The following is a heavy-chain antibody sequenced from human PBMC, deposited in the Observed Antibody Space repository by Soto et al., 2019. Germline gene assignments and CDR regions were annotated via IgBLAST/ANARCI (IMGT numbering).Heavy chain of an antibody. CDR2: IYYSGST. Sequence: QVQLQESGPGLVKPSQTLSLTCTVSGGPISNGGYYWSWIRQHPGKGLEWIGYIYYSGSTYYNPSPQSRVNIPVDTSKNQFSLKLTSVTAADTAVYFCARGFDCWGQGTLVTVSS. J-gene: IGHJ4*02. V-gene: IGHV4-31*03. CDR3: ARGFDC. CDR1: GGPISNGGYY.